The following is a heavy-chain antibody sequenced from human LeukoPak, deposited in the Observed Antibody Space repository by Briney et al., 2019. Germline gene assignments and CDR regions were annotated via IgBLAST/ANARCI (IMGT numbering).Heavy chain of an antibody. J-gene: IGHJ6*02. Sequence: PGRSLRLSCAASGFTFSSYGMHWVRQAPGKGLEWVAVISYDGSNKYYADSVKGRFTISRDNSKNTLYLQMNSLRAEDTAVYYCAKVGGLTGNYGMDVWGQGTTVTVS. CDR2: ISYDGSNK. CDR3: AKVGGLTGNYGMDV. V-gene: IGHV3-30*18. D-gene: IGHD3-9*01. CDR1: GFTFSSYG.